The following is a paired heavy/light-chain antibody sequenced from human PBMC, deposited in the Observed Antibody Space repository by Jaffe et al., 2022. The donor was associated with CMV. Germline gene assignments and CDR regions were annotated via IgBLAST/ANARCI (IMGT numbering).Heavy chain of an antibody. D-gene: IGHD5-12*01. CDR3: ARQVGGYVPDYFDS. V-gene: IGHV4-39*01. CDR1: GGSISSRPYY. Sequence: QLQLQESGPGLVKPSETLSLTCTVSGGSISSRPYYWAWIRQPPGKGPEWIGTVYFTGSTYFKSSLRSRFTISVDTSKNQFALKLSSVTAADTATYYCARQVGGYVPDYFDSWGQGTLVTVSS. J-gene: IGHJ4*02. CDR2: VYFTGST.
Light chain of an antibody. CDR2: KDK. J-gene: IGLJ2*01. CDR3: QSADFNNTSVV. CDR1: ALPKKY. V-gene: IGLV3-25*03. Sequence: SYELTQPPSVSVSPGQTARITCSGDALPKKYSYWYQQKPGQAPLLVIYKDKERPSGIPERFSGSSSGTIVTLTISGVQAEDEADYYCQSADFNNTSVVFGGGTKLSVL.